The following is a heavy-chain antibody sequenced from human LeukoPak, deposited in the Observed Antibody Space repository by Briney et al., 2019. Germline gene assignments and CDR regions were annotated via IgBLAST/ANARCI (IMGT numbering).Heavy chain of an antibody. CDR3: AKDPAAGEVNWFDP. J-gene: IGHJ5*02. CDR1: GFTFSSYS. CDR2: ISVSGGST. Sequence: GALRLSFAASGFTFSSYSMSWVRQAPGKGLEWVSAISVSGGSTYYADSVKCRFTISRDNSKNTLYLQMNSLRAEDTAVNYCAKDPAAGEVNWFDPWGQGTLVTVSS. V-gene: IGHV3-23*01. D-gene: IGHD6-13*01.